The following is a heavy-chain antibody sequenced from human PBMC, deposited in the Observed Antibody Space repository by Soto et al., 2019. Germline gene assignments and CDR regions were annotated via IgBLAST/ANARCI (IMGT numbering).Heavy chain of an antibody. CDR1: GGTFSSYA. J-gene: IGHJ6*02. D-gene: IGHD2-2*01. CDR2: IIPIFGTA. CDR3: ARVLRGHCSSTSCYAYYYYGMDV. Sequence: ASVKVSCKASGGTFSSYAISWVRQAPGQGLEWMGGIIPIFGTANYAQKFQGRVTITADESTSTAYMELSSLRSEDTAVYYCARVLRGHCSSTSCYAYYYYGMDVWGQGTTVTVSS. V-gene: IGHV1-69*13.